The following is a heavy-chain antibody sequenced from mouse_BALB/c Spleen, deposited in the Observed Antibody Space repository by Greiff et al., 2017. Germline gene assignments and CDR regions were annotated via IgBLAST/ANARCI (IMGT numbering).Heavy chain of an antibody. J-gene: IGHJ3*01. Sequence: VQLQQPGAELVKPGASVKLSCKASGYTFTSYYMYWVKQRPGQGLEWIGGINPSNGGTNFNEKFKSKATLTVDKSSSTAYMQLSSLTSEDSAVYYCTRGGPAARFAYWGQGTLVTVSA. CDR3: TRGGPAARFAY. V-gene: IGHV1S81*02. CDR1: GYTFTSYY. CDR2: INPSNGGT. D-gene: IGHD3-1*01.